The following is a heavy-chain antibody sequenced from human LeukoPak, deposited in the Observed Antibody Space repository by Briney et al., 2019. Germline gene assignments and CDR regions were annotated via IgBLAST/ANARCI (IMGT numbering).Heavy chain of an antibody. Sequence: SVKVSCKASGFTFTSSAVQWVRQARGQRLEWIGWIVVGSGNTNYAQKFQERVTMTGDTSTSTVYMELSSLRFEDTAVYYCARGSTYCSSISCPMINCDYWGRGTLVTVSS. CDR2: IVVGSGNT. V-gene: IGHV1-58*01. J-gene: IGHJ4*02. CDR3: ARGSTYCSSISCPMINCDY. CDR1: GFTFTSSA. D-gene: IGHD2-2*01.